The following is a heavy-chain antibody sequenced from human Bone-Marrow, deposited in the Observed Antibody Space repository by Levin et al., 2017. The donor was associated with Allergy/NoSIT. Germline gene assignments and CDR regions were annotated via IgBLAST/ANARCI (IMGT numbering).Heavy chain of an antibody. J-gene: IGHJ3*02. V-gene: IGHV3-23*01. CDR1: GFTFSSYV. CDR3: AKDLGIGGFYDSSGWHPLSAFDI. D-gene: IGHD3-22*01. CDR2: ISGSGGNT. Sequence: GGSLRLSCAASGFTFSSYVMSWVRQAPGKGLEWVSGISGSGGNTYDADSVKGRFTISRDNSKNTLYLQMNSLRAEDTAVYYCAKDLGIGGFYDSSGWHPLSAFDIWGQGTMVTVSS.